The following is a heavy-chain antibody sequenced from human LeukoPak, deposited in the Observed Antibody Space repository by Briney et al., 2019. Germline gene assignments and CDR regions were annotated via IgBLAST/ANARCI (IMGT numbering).Heavy chain of an antibody. J-gene: IGHJ4*02. D-gene: IGHD3-22*01. V-gene: IGHV3-23*01. Sequence: PGGSLRLSCAASGFTFSSSWMHWVRQAPGKGLVWVSGISGSGASTYYADSVKGRFTISRDNSKNTLYLQMKTLRAEDTAVYYCAKAAVVIPDYWGQGTLVTVSS. CDR3: AKAAVVIPDY. CDR1: GFTFSSSW. CDR2: ISGSGAST.